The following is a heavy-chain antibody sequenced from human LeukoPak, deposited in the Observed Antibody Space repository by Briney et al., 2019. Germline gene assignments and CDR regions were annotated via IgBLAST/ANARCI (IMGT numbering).Heavy chain of an antibody. D-gene: IGHD5-18*01. J-gene: IGHJ4*02. Sequence: GGSLRLSCAASGFTFSSYAMSWVRQAPGKGLEWVSAISGSGGSTYYADSVKGRFTISRDNSENTLYLQMNSLRAEDTAVYYCARDPGYSYGNPVDYWGQGTLVTVSS. V-gene: IGHV3-23*01. CDR3: ARDPGYSYGNPVDY. CDR2: ISGSGGST. CDR1: GFTFSSYA.